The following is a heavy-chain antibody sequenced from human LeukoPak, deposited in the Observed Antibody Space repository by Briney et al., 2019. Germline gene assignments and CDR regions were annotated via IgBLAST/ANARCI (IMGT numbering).Heavy chain of an antibody. CDR1: GGSISSYY. Sequence: SETLSLTCTVSGGSISSYYWSWIRQPPGKGLEWIWYIYYSGITNYNPSLKSRVTISVDTSKNQFSLKLSSVTAADTAVYYCASGGYYYYYGMDVWGQGSTVTVYS. J-gene: IGHJ6*02. CDR3: ASGGYYYYYGMDV. D-gene: IGHD3-10*01. V-gene: IGHV4-59*08. CDR2: IYYSGIT.